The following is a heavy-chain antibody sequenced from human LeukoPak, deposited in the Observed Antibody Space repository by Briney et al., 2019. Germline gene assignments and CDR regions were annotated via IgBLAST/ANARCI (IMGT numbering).Heavy chain of an antibody. CDR2: ISSGSTI. V-gene: IGHV3-48*03. D-gene: IGHD3-3*01. CDR1: GFTFSSYE. J-gene: IGHJ4*02. Sequence: GGSLRLSCAASGFTFSSYEMNWVRQAPGKGLEWVSYISSGSTIYYADSVKGRFTISRDNAKNSLYLQMNSLRAEDTAVYYCARDSSHITIFGVAPRWYFDYWGQGTLVTVSS. CDR3: ARDSSHITIFGVAPRWYFDY.